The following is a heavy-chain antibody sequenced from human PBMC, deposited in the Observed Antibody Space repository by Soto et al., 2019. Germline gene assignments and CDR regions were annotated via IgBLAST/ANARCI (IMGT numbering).Heavy chain of an antibody. CDR2: IYSGGST. J-gene: IGHJ4*02. CDR1: GVTVSSNY. D-gene: IGHD1-1*01. Sequence: GGSLRLACAVSGVTVSSNYMSWVRQAPGKGLEWVSVIYSGGSTYYADSVKGRFTISRHNSKNTLYLQMNSLRAEDTAVYYCARTSTTGTDIDYWGQGSLVTVSS. CDR3: ARTSTTGTDIDY. V-gene: IGHV3-53*04.